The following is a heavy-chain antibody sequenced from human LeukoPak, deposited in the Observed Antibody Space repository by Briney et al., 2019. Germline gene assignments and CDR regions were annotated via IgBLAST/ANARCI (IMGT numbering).Heavy chain of an antibody. CDR3: ARARRVVVGAPYYFDY. CDR1: GVSISSSNW. D-gene: IGHD2-15*01. V-gene: IGHV4-4*02. CDR2: VYHSGST. J-gene: IGHJ4*02. Sequence: PSETLSLTCAVSGVSISSSNWWSWVRQPPGKGLEWIGEVYHSGSTNYNPSLKSRVSISVDKSKNQFSLKLSSVTAADTAVYYCARARRVVVGAPYYFDYWGQGTLVTVSS.